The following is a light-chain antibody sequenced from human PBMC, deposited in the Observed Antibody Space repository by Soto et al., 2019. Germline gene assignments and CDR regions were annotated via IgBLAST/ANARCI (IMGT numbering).Light chain of an antibody. V-gene: IGLV2-14*01. CDR2: EVS. Sequence: QSALTQPASVSGSPGQSITISCTGTSSDVGAYNSVSWYQQHPGKAPKLMIYEVSNRPSGVSNRFSGSKSGNTASLTISGLQAEDEADYYCSSYTSRSTLVVFGGGTKLTVL. CDR1: SSDVGAYNS. CDR3: SSYTSRSTLVV. J-gene: IGLJ2*01.